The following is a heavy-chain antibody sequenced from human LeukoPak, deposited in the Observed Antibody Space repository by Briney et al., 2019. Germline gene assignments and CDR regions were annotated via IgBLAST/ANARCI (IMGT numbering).Heavy chain of an antibody. Sequence: GSVTVSCKAYGYRFSDHYIHWVRQAPGQGLEYLGWINPNSGGTNYAQKFQGRVTLTRDTSIDTAYIHLDSLTSDDTAVYFCARGYFGDYVLDTWGQGTLVTVSS. D-gene: IGHD4-17*01. CDR3: ARGYFGDYVLDT. J-gene: IGHJ5*02. CDR2: INPNSGGT. V-gene: IGHV1-2*02. CDR1: GYRFSDHY.